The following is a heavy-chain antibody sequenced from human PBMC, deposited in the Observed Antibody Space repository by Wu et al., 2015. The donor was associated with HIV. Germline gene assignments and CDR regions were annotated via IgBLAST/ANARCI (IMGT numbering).Heavy chain of an antibody. CDR2: MYSNGST. Sequence: QVQLQESGPGLVKPSETLSLTCVVSGTSVSSDYYWGWIRQTPGKGLEWIGHMYSNGSTNFNPSLKSRVAMSVDTSKNQFSLKLTSVTAADTAIYYCATGGGSDWSRDDYWGQGTLVTVSS. CDR1: GTSVSSDYY. CDR3: ATGGGSDWSRDDY. J-gene: IGHJ4*02. V-gene: IGHV4-38-2*01. D-gene: IGHD6-19*01.